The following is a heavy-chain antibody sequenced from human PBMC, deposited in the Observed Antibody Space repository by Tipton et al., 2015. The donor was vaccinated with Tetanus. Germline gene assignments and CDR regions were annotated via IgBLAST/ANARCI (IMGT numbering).Heavy chain of an antibody. Sequence: TLSLTCTIYGGSFSGYYWSWIRQPPGRGLEWIGEIHPSGITTCNPSLESRVTLSQDTSKSQFSLKLNSVTAADTAVYYCARIGWLQQNKPAFDIWGQGTVVTVS. D-gene: IGHD5-24*01. J-gene: IGHJ3*02. CDR2: IHPSGIT. V-gene: IGHV4-34*01. CDR3: ARIGWLQQNKPAFDI. CDR1: GGSFSGYY.